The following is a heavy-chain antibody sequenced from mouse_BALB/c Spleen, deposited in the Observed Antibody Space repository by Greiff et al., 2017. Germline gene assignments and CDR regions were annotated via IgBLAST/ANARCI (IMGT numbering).Heavy chain of an antibody. CDR2: ISSGSSTI. V-gene: IGHV5-17*02. J-gene: IGHJ3*01. CDR3: ARRFAY. Sequence: EVQVVESGGGLVQPGGSRKLSCAASGFTFSSFGMHWVRQAPEKGLEWVAYISSGSSTIYYADTVKGRFTISRDNPKNTLFLQMTSLRSEDTAMYYCARRFAYWGQGTLVTVSA. CDR1: GFTFSSFG.